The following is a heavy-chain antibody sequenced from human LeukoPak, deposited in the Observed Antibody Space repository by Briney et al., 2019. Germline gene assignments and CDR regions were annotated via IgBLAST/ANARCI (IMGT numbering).Heavy chain of an antibody. V-gene: IGHV4-34*01. CDR1: GGSFSGYY. Sequence: SETLSLTCAVYGGSFSGYYWSWIRQPPGKGLEWIGEINHSGSTNYNPSLKSRVTISVDTSKNQFSLKLSSVTAADTAVYYCARIRGFGADYYYYYMDVWGKGTTVTVSS. CDR3: ARIRGFGADYYYYYMDV. CDR2: INHSGST. D-gene: IGHD3-10*01. J-gene: IGHJ6*03.